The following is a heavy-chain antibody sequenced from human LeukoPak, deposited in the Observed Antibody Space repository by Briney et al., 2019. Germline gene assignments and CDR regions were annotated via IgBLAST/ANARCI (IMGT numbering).Heavy chain of an antibody. Sequence: PSETLSLTCTVSGGSISSYYWSWIRQPPGKGLEWIGEINHSGSTNYNPSLKSRVTISVDTSKNQFSLKLSSVTAADTAVYYCARGKFGDSSGYLFDYWGQGTLVTVSS. D-gene: IGHD3-22*01. CDR3: ARGKFGDSSGYLFDY. CDR2: INHSGST. J-gene: IGHJ4*02. CDR1: GGSISSYY. V-gene: IGHV4-34*01.